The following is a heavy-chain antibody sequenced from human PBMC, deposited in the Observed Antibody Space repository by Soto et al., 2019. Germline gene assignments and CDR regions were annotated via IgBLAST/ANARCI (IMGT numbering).Heavy chain of an antibody. CDR2: ISGSGGST. CDR1: GFTFSNYA. Sequence: EVQLLESGGGLVQPGGSLRLSCAAYGFTFSNYAMTWVRQAPGKGLEWVSAISGSGGSTYYADSVKGRFTISRDNPRNTLYLQMNSLGAEDTAVYYCAKVRGFYCYYGMDVWGQGTTVAVSS. J-gene: IGHJ6*02. CDR3: AKVRGFYCYYGMDV. D-gene: IGHD3-10*01. V-gene: IGHV3-23*01.